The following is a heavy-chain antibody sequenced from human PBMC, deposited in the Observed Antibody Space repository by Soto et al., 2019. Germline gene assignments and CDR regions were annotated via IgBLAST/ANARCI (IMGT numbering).Heavy chain of an antibody. D-gene: IGHD3-10*01. CDR2: INSDGSST. Sequence: EVQLVESGGGLVQPGGSLRLSCVDSGFSFSNYGMHWVRQAPGKGLVWVSHINSDGSSTSYADSVKGRFTISRDNAKNTLYLQVNSLRVEDTAMYYCVRGGFADYFHYMDLWGKGTTVTVAS. V-gene: IGHV3-74*01. CDR1: GFSFSNYG. J-gene: IGHJ6*03. CDR3: VRGGFADYFHYMDL.